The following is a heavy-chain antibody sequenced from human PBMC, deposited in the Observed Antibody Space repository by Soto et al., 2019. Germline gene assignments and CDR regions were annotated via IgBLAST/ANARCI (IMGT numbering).Heavy chain of an antibody. D-gene: IGHD6-13*01. CDR3: ARERPDGSRLDP. Sequence: PSCTLSMTFTLSGGSNSGGDYYWSWIRQPPGKGLEWIGYIYYSGSTYYNPSLKSRVTISVDTSKNQFSLKLSSVTAADTAVYYCARERPDGSRLDPWGQGTLVTVSS. CDR1: GGSNSGGDYY. J-gene: IGHJ5*02. V-gene: IGHV4-30-4*01. CDR2: IYYSGST.